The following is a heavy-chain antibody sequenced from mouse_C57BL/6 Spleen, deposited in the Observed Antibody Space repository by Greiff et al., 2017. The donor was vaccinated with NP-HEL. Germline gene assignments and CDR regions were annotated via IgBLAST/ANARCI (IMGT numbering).Heavy chain of an antibody. CDR3: ARDGDYGTPFAY. Sequence: EVQLVESGGGLVKPGGSLKLSCAASGFTFSSYAMSWVRQTPEKRLEWVATISDGGSYTYYPDNVKGRFTISRDNAKNNLYLQMSHLKSEDTAMYYCARDGDYGTPFAYWAKGLWSLSLQ. V-gene: IGHV5-4*01. CDR2: ISDGGSYT. CDR1: GFTFSSYA. D-gene: IGHD1-1*01. J-gene: IGHJ3*01.